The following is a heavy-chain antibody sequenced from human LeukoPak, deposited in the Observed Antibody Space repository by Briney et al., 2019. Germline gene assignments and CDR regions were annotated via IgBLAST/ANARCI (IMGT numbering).Heavy chain of an antibody. CDR3: AKDRARGGFGEIDY. Sequence: PGGSLRLSCAASGFTFSSYGMHWVRQAPGKGLEWVAFIRYDGSNKYYADSVKGRFTISRDNSKNTLYLQMTSLRTEDTAVYYGAKDRARGGFGEIDYGARGPLVPVP. D-gene: IGHD3-10*01. J-gene: IGHJ4*02. CDR1: GFTFSSYG. CDR2: IRYDGSNK. V-gene: IGHV3-30*02.